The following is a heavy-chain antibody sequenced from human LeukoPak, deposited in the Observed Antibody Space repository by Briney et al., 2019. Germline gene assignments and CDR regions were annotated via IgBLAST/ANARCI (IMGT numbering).Heavy chain of an antibody. D-gene: IGHD3-9*01. J-gene: IGHJ4*02. V-gene: IGHV1-69*06. CDR3: ARSPHILTGENFDY. CDR2: IIPIFGTA. Sequence: SVKVSCKASGGTFSSYAISWVRQAPGQGLEWMGGIIPIFGTANYAQKFQGRVTITADKSTSTAYMELSSLRSEDTAVYYCARSPHILTGENFDYWGQGTLVTVSS. CDR1: GGTFSSYA.